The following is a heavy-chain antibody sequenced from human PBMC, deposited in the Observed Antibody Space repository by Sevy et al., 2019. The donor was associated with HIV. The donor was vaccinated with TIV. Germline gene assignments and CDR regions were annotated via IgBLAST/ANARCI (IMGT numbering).Heavy chain of an antibody. J-gene: IGHJ4*02. CDR3: ARAPRSSSRENFDY. V-gene: IGHV1-18*01. CDR2: ISAYIGNT. CDR1: GYTFTSYG. D-gene: IGHD6-13*01. Sequence: ASVKVSCKASGYTFTSYGISWVRQAPGQGLEWMGWISAYIGNTNYAQKLQGRVTMTTDTSTSTAYMELRSLRSDDTAVYYCARAPRSSSRENFDYWGQGTLVTVSS.